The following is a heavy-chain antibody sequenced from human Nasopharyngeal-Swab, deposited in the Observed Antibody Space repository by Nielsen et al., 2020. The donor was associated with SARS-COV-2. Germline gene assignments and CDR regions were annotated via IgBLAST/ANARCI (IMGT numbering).Heavy chain of an antibody. Sequence: WIRQPSGKGLEWVSAISGSGGSTYYADSVKGRFTISRDNSKNTLYLQMNSLRAEDTAVYYCAKMAGRGYSYGDFEGYFDYWGQGTLVTVSS. V-gene: IGHV3-23*01. D-gene: IGHD5-18*01. CDR3: AKMAGRGYSYGDFEGYFDY. J-gene: IGHJ4*02. CDR2: ISGSGGST.